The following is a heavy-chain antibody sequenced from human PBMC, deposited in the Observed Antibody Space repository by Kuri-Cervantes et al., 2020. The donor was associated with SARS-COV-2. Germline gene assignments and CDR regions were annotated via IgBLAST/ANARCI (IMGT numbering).Heavy chain of an antibody. V-gene: IGHV4-34*01. CDR2: INHTGSA. D-gene: IGHD3-10*01. Sequence: SETLSLTCAVYGGSFSDYYWTWIRQPPGKGLEWMGEINHTGSANYNPSLKSRVTISVDTSKNQFSLKLSSVTAADTAVYYCARFSSGYYGSGSYYATYYYGMDVWGQGTTVTVSS. J-gene: IGHJ6*02. CDR1: GGSFSDYY. CDR3: ARFSSGYYGSGSYYATYYYGMDV.